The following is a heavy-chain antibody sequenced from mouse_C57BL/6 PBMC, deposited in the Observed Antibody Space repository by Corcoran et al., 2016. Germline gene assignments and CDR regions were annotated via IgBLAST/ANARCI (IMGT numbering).Heavy chain of an antibody. Sequence: DVQLQESGPGLVKPSQSLSLTCSVTGYSITSGYYWNWIRQFPGNKLEWMGYISYDGSNNYNPSLKNRISITRDTSKNQFFLKLNSVTTEDTATYYCARAGLRDYWGQGTTPTVSS. V-gene: IGHV3-6*01. D-gene: IGHD3-3*01. J-gene: IGHJ2*01. CDR3: ARAGLRDY. CDR2: ISYDGSN. CDR1: GYSITSGYY.